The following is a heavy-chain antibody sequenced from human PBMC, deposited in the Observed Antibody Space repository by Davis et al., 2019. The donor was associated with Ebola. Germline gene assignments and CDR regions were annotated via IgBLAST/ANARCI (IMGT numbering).Heavy chain of an antibody. Sequence: SETLSLPCAAHAATFSDYYWSWTRQPPGKGLEWIGEVDHSGSTNYNPSFKSRVIVSEDASKNQFSLKLTSVTAADTAVYYCARGSYDCWSGYYGYNWFDPWGQGTLVTVSS. CDR2: VDHSGST. J-gene: IGHJ5*02. D-gene: IGHD3-3*01. CDR3: ARGSYDCWSGYYGYNWFDP. V-gene: IGHV4-34*01. CDR1: AATFSDYY.